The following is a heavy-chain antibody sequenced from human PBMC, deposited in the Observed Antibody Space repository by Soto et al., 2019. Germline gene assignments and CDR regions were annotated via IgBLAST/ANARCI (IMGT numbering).Heavy chain of an antibody. D-gene: IGHD3-22*01. CDR1: GFTFSSYS. CDR2: ISSSSSYI. Sequence: EVQLVESGGGLVKPGGSLRLSCAASGFTFSSYSMNWVRQAPGKGLEWVSSISSSSSYIYYADSVKGRFTISRDNAKNSLYXQXXXXXXXXXXXXXXXXXXXXXXXXYYCYWGQGTLVTV. J-gene: IGHJ4*02. CDR3: XXXXXXXXXXYYCY. V-gene: IGHV3-21*01.